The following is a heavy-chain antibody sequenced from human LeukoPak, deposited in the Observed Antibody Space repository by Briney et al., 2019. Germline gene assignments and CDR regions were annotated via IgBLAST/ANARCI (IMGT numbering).Heavy chain of an antibody. CDR3: ARGGYYDTSGYYGPFQH. Sequence: GGSLRLSCAASRFTFSSYSMNWVRQAPGKGLEWVSSISSSSSYIYYADSVKGRFTISRDNAKNSLYLQMNSLRAEDTAVYYCARGGYYDTSGYYGPFQHWGQGTLVTVSS. CDR1: RFTFSSYS. CDR2: ISSSSSYI. V-gene: IGHV3-21*01. J-gene: IGHJ1*01. D-gene: IGHD3-22*01.